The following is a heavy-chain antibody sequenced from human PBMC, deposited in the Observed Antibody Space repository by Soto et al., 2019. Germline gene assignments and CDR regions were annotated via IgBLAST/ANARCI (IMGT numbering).Heavy chain of an antibody. D-gene: IGHD4-17*01. V-gene: IGHV4-38-2*02. CDR2: IYHSGST. CDR1: GYSISSGYY. J-gene: IGHJ5*02. CDR3: ARDGTSYGDYEENWFDP. Sequence: SETLSLTCAVSGYSISSGYYWGWIRQPPGKGLEWIGSIYHSGSTYYNPSLKSRVTISVDTSKNQFSLKLSSVTAADTAVYYCARDGTSYGDYEENWFDPWRQRTLVTVSS.